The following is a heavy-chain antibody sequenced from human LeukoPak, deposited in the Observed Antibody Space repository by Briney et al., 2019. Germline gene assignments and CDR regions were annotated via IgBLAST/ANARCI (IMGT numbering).Heavy chain of an antibody. CDR1: GGSISSGSYY. J-gene: IGHJ3*02. V-gene: IGHV4-61*02. CDR3: AKEWSSGWSRRDDAFDI. CDR2: IYTSGST. Sequence: SETLSLTCTVSGGSISSGSYYWSWIRQPAGKGLEWIGRIYTSGSTNYNPSLKSRVTISVDTSKNQFSLKLSSVTAADTAVYYCAKEWSSGWSRRDDAFDIWGQGTMVTVSS. D-gene: IGHD6-19*01.